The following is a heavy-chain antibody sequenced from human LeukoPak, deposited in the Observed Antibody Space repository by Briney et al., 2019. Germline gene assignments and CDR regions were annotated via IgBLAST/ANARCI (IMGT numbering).Heavy chain of an antibody. CDR1: GYTFTSYY. V-gene: IGHV1-46*01. J-gene: IGHJ4*02. CDR3: ARDATVTTVGYYFDY. CDR2: INPSGGST. D-gene: IGHD4-17*01. Sequence: GASVKVSCKASGYTFTSYYMHWVRQAPGQGLEWMGIINPSGGSTSYAQKFQGRVTMTRDTSTSTVYMELSSLRSEDTAVYYCARDATVTTVGYYFDYWGQGTLVTVSS.